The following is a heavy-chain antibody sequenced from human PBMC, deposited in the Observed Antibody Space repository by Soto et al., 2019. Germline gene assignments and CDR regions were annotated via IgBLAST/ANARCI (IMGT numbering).Heavy chain of an antibody. J-gene: IGHJ6*02. CDR3: AKGGYDYYHSLDV. V-gene: IGHV3-23*01. CDR2: TRGSGGSP. CDR1: GFTFANYA. Sequence: GGSLTVSCVGSGFTFANYAISWVRQAPGKGLEWVSGTRGSGGSPYFADSVRGRFTLSRDNSKNTLFLEMNSLRVEDTAVYYCAKGGYDYYHSLDVWGQGTTVTVSS.